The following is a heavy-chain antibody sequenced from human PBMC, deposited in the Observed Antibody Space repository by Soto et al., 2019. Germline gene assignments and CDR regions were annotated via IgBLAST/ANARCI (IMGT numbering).Heavy chain of an antibody. CDR3: ARVKGVRYFDDLSALDY. J-gene: IGHJ4*02. D-gene: IGHD3-9*01. V-gene: IGHV3-74*01. Sequence: GGSLRLSCAASGFTFSSYWMHWVRQAPGKGLVWVSRINSDGSSTSYADSVKGRFTISRDNAKNTLYLQMNSLRAEDTAVYYCARVKGVRYFDDLSALDYWGQGTPVTGSS. CDR2: INSDGSST. CDR1: GFTFSSYW.